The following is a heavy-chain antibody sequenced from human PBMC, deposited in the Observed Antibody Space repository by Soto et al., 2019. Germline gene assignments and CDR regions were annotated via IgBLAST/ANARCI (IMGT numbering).Heavy chain of an antibody. J-gene: IGHJ6*03. V-gene: IGHV3-66*01. CDR1: GITVSSNY. CDR2: FYSGGNT. Sequence: GGSLRLSCAASGITVSSNYMSWVRQAPGKGLEWVSIFYSGGNTSYADSVKGRFTISRDNSKNTLYLQMNSLRAEDTAVYYCARTYCSSTGCPYYYYMDVWGKGTTVTVSS. D-gene: IGHD2-2*01. CDR3: ARTYCSSTGCPYYYYMDV.